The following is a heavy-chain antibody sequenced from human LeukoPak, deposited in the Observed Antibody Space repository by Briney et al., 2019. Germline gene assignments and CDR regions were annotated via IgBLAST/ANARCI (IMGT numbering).Heavy chain of an antibody. Sequence: GGSLRLSCAASGFTFSSYEMNWVRQAPGKGLEWVSYISSSGGTIYYADSVKGRFTISRDNAKNSLYLQMNSLRAEDTAVYYCARGEMSDTAMVPDYWGQGTLVTVSS. V-gene: IGHV3-48*03. CDR1: GFTFSSYE. D-gene: IGHD5-18*01. CDR2: ISSSGGTI. CDR3: ARGEMSDTAMVPDY. J-gene: IGHJ4*02.